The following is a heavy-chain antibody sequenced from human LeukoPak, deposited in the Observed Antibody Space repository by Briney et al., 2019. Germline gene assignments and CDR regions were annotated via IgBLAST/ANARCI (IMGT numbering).Heavy chain of an antibody. CDR1: GYTFTSYY. J-gene: IGHJ4*02. D-gene: IGHD2-2*01. CDR2: INPSGGST. Sequence: ASVKVSCKASGYTFTSYYMHWVRQAPGQGLEWMGIINPSGGSTSYAQKFQGRVTMTRDESTSTAYMELSSLRSEDTAVYYCATLYCSSTSCYDYWGQGTLVTVSS. V-gene: IGHV1-46*01. CDR3: ATLYCSSTSCYDY.